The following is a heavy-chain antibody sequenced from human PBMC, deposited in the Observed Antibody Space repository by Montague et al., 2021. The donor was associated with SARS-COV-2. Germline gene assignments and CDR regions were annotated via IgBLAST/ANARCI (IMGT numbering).Heavy chain of an antibody. J-gene: IGHJ6*02. CDR2: ISSGSGSSI. D-gene: IGHD2-15*01. V-gene: IGHV3-48*03. Sequence: SLRLSCAASGFSFSSYEMNWARQAPGKGLEWISYISSGSGSSIHXADXVRGRFTISRANAKNSLYLQMNGLRAEDTAIYYCARDVDPNSWDGMDVWGQGTTVTVSS. CDR3: ARDVDPNSWDGMDV. CDR1: GFSFSSYE.